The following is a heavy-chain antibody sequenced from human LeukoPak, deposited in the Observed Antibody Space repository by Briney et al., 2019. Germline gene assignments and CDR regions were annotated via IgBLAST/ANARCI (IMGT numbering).Heavy chain of an antibody. Sequence: GGSLRLSCATSGFTLSNFWMSWVRQAPGKGLEWVASINHNGNVNYYVDSVKGRFTISRDNAKNSLYLQMSNLRAEDTAVYFCARGGGLDVWGQGATVTVSS. CDR1: GFTLSNFW. CDR2: INHNGNVN. J-gene: IGHJ6*02. D-gene: IGHD3-16*01. V-gene: IGHV3-7*03. CDR3: ARGGGLDV.